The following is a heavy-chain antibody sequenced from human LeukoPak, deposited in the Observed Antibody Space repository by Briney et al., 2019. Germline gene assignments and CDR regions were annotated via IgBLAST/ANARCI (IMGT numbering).Heavy chain of an antibody. V-gene: IGHV3-66*01. CDR2: IYSGGST. D-gene: IGHD3-22*01. CDR3: ARIPLDYYDSSGYYHEAFDI. J-gene: IGHJ3*02. CDR1: GFTVSSNY. Sequence: GGSLRLSCAASGFTVSSNYMSWVRQAPGKGLEWVSVIYSGGSTYYADSVKGRFTISRDNSKNTLYLQMNSLRAEDTAVYYCARIPLDYYDSSGYYHEAFDIWGQGTMVTVSS.